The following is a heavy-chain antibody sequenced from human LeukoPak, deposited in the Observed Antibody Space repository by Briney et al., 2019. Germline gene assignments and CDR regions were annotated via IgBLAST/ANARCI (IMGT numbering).Heavy chain of an antibody. CDR1: GGAIASGGYS. CDR2: IYDRGPA. D-gene: IGHD3-10*01. J-gene: IGHJ5*01. CDR3: ARSRQASGLLGS. V-gene: IGHV4-30-2*06. Sequence: PSETLSLTCTVSGGAIASGGYSWNWIRQSPGKGLEWIGCIYDRGPAYYNPSLKSRFTISVDRPKNQFFLNVTSLTAAVTAVYYCARSRQASGLLGSWGQGTPVVVSS.